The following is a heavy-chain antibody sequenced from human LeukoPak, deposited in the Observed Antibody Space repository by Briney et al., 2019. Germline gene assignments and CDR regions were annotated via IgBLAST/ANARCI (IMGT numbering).Heavy chain of an antibody. CDR1: GGTFSSYA. D-gene: IGHD3-9*01. V-gene: IGHV1-69*13. Sequence: SVKVCCKASGGTFSSYAISWGRQAPGQGLEWMGEIIPIFCTANYAQKFQGRVTITADESTSTSYMELSSLRSEDTAVYYCARPLDYDILTGYCPFGYWGQGTLVTVSS. CDR3: ARPLDYDILTGYCPFGY. CDR2: IIPIFCTA. J-gene: IGHJ4*02.